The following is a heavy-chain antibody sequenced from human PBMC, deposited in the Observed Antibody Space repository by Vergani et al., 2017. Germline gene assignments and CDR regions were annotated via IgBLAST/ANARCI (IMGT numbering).Heavy chain of an antibody. Sequence: QVQVVQSGAEVKKSGASVKVSCKTSGYTFSNYYMHWVRQAPGQGLEWMGIINPSGGHTNYAQKFKGRVTMTRDTSTSTVYMELSSLRSEDTAIYYCAREDYGILTGYRYWGQGTLVTVSA. J-gene: IGHJ4*02. CDR2: INPSGGHT. V-gene: IGHV1-46*03. CDR1: GYTFSNYY. D-gene: IGHD3-9*01. CDR3: AREDYGILTGYRY.